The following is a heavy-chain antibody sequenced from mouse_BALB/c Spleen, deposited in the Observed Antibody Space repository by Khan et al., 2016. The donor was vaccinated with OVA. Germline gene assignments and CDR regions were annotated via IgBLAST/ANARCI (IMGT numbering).Heavy chain of an antibody. CDR1: GYTFTDYT. Sequence: QVKLQQSGAELVKPGVSVKMSCKGSGYTFTDYTMHWVKQSPAMSLEWIGDISTNYGDATYNQRFKDKATMTVDKSSSTAYMELGSLTSEDSAVYYGARRGGGRGFAYWGQGTLVTVSA. V-gene: IGHV1S137*01. CDR2: ISTNYGDA. J-gene: IGHJ3*01. CDR3: ARRGGGRGFAY. D-gene: IGHD1-1*02.